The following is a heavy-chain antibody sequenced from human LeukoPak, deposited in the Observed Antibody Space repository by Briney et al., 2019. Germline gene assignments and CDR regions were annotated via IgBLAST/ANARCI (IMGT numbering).Heavy chain of an antibody. CDR1: GGSITSYY. Sequence: SETLSLTCTVSGGSITSYYWSWIRQPPGKGLEWIGHIYYSGSTSYNPSLKSRVSISVDTSKNQISLKLTSVTAADTAVYYCARHGVAGTLRLKRYFDYWGQGTLVTVSS. CDR3: ARHGVAGTLRLKRYFDY. V-gene: IGHV4-59*08. J-gene: IGHJ4*02. CDR2: IYYSGST. D-gene: IGHD6-19*01.